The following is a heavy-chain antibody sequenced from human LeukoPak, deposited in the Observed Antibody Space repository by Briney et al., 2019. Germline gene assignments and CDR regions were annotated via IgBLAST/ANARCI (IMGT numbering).Heavy chain of an antibody. Sequence: PSETLSLTCTVSGGSVSSYYWSWIRQPPGKGLEWIGYIYYSGSTNHNPSLKSRVTISVDTSKNQFSLKLSSVTAADTAVYYCARGMYYFDYWGQGTLVTVSS. V-gene: IGHV4-59*02. CDR3: ARGMYYFDY. J-gene: IGHJ4*02. CDR2: IYYSGST. CDR1: GGSVSSYY.